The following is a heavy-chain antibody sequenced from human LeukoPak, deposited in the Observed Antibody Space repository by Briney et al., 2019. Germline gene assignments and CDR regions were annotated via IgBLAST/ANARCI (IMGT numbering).Heavy chain of an antibody. D-gene: IGHD5-18*01. Sequence: PGGSLRLSCAASGSTFSSYWMSWVRQAPGKGLEWVANIKKDGNEKYYVDSVKGRFTISRDNAKTSLYLQMNSLRAEDTAVYYCARHLSGITGYTYGRGIDYWGQGTLVTVSS. CDR3: ARHLSGITGYTYGRGIDY. CDR1: GSTFSSYW. V-gene: IGHV3-7*01. J-gene: IGHJ4*02. CDR2: IKKDGNEK.